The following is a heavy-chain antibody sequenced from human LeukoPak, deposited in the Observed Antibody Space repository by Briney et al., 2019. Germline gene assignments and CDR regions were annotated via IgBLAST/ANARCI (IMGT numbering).Heavy chain of an antibody. CDR1: GFTFINYS. J-gene: IGHJ4*02. CDR2: ISTNSAFI. CDR3: ARDGRDYDILTGYYGGYYFDY. D-gene: IGHD3-9*01. V-gene: IGHV3-21*01. Sequence: GGSLRLSCTASGFTFINYSMNWVRQAPGKGLEWVSSISTNSAFIYYADSVRGRFTISRDNTKNSLYLQMNSLRAEDTAVYYCARDGRDYDILTGYYGGYYFDYWGQGTLVTVSS.